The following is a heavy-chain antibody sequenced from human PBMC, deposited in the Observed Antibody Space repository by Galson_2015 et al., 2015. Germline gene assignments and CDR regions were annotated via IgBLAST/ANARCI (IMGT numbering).Heavy chain of an antibody. Sequence: SLRLSCAASGFTFSSYAMSWVRQAPGKGLEWVSAVSGSGGSTYYADSVKGRFTISRDNSKSTLYLQMNSLRAEDTAVYYCAKSIVVVPAASPAQFDPWGQGTLVTVSS. J-gene: IGHJ5*02. D-gene: IGHD2-2*01. CDR3: AKSIVVVPAASPAQFDP. CDR1: GFTFSSYA. V-gene: IGHV3-23*01. CDR2: VSGSGGST.